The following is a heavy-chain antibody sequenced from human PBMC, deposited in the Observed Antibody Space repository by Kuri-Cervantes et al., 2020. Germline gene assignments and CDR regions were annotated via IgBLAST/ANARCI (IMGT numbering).Heavy chain of an antibody. CDR1: GFTFSSYG. J-gene: IGHJ3*02. CDR3: AKEGAFDI. CDR2: ISYDGSNK. V-gene: IGHV3-30*18. Sequence: GESLKISCAASGFTFSSYGMHWVRQAPGKGLEWVAVISYDGSNKYYADSVKSRFTISRDNSKNTLYLQMNSLRAEDTAVYYCAKEGAFDIWGQGTMVTVSS.